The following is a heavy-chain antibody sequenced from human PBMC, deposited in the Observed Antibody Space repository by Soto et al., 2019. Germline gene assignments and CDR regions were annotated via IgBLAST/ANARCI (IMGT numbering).Heavy chain of an antibody. Sequence: ITLKESGPKRVKPTQTLTLTCTFSGFSLNTDGVVVGWVRQPRGKALGWLALIYWDDAERYRPSLRSRLNLTKDTINKQVVLTMTNMDPEDTATYDCVRNGWYYGGDDYYGMDAWGQGTPVTVSS. V-gene: IGHV2-5*02. CDR3: VRNGWYYGGDDYYGMDA. CDR2: IYWDDAE. CDR1: GFSLNTDGVV. J-gene: IGHJ6*02. D-gene: IGHD3-10*01.